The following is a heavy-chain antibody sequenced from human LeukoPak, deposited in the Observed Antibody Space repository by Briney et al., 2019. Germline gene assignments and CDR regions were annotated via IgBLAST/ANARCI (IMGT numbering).Heavy chain of an antibody. CDR2: IYYSGST. CDR3: ASGINSSGWYRGDYYYYGMDV. CDR1: GGSISSSY. V-gene: IGHV4-59*08. D-gene: IGHD6-19*01. Sequence: SETLSLTCTVSGGSISSSYWSWIRQPPGKGLEWIGYIYYSGSTNYNPSLKSRVTISVDTSKNQFSLKLSSMTAADTAVYYCASGINSSGWYRGDYYYYGMDVWGQGTTVTVSS. J-gene: IGHJ6*02.